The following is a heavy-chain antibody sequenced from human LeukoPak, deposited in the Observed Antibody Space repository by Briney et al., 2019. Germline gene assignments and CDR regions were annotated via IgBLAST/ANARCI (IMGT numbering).Heavy chain of an antibody. CDR3: ARDRKFGGWYYFDY. V-gene: IGHV3-33*08. J-gene: IGHJ4*02. D-gene: IGHD6-19*01. CDR2: IWSDGSNK. CDR1: GFTFSSCG. Sequence: QPGRSLRLSCAASGFTFSSCGMHWVRQAPGKGLEWVALIWSDGSNKYYADSVKGRFTISRDNSKNTLYLQMNSLRAEDTAMYSCARDRKFGGWYYFDYWGQGALVTVSS.